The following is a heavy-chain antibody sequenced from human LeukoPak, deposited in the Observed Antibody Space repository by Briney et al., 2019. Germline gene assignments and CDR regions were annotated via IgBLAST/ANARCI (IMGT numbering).Heavy chain of an antibody. J-gene: IGHJ3*02. V-gene: IGHV1-2*02. CDR2: INANSGGT. CDR1: GYTFTGYY. Sequence: ASVKVSCKASGYTFTGYYIHWVRQAPGQGLEWMGWINANSGGTNYAQKFQGRVTMTRDTSINTAYMEVSRLKSDDTAVYYCARGGSSEAFGIWGQGTMVTVSS. CDR3: ARGGSSEAFGI.